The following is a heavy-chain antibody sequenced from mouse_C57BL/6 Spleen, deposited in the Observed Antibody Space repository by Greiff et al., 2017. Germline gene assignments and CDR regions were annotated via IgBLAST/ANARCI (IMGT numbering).Heavy chain of an antibody. CDR2: IDPSDSYT. CDR3: ARRGITTVGY. Sequence: VQLQQSGPELVKPGASVKISCKASGYTFTSYWMQWVKQRPGQGLEWIGEIDPSDSYTNYNQKFKGKATLTVDTSSSTAYMQLSSLTSEDSAVYYCARRGITTVGYWGQGTTLTVSS. V-gene: IGHV1-50*01. D-gene: IGHD1-1*01. CDR1: GYTFTSYW. J-gene: IGHJ2*01.